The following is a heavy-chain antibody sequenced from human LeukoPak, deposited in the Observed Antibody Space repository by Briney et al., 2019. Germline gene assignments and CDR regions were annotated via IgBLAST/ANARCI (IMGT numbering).Heavy chain of an antibody. Sequence: ASVKVSCKASGYTFTGYYMHWVRQAPGQGLEWMGWINPNSGGTNYAQKFQGRVTMTRDTSISTAYMELSRLRSDDTAVHYCARGGGITQIPFDYWGQGTLVTVSS. V-gene: IGHV1-2*02. CDR3: ARGGGITQIPFDY. J-gene: IGHJ4*02. D-gene: IGHD3-10*01. CDR2: INPNSGGT. CDR1: GYTFTGYY.